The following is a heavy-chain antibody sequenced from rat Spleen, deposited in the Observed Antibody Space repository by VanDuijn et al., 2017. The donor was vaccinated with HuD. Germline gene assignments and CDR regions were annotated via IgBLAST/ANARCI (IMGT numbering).Heavy chain of an antibody. CDR1: GFTFSDYY. Sequence: EVQLVESDGGLVQPGRSLKLSCAASGFTFSDYYMAWVRQAPTMGLEWVATISYDGSSTYYRDSVKGRFTISRDNAKSTLYLQMDSLRSEDTATYYCARHVPGADIYSSYDWFAYWGQGTLVTVSS. CDR3: ARHVPGADIYSSYDWFAY. D-gene: IGHD1-2*01. CDR2: ISYDGSST. J-gene: IGHJ3*01. V-gene: IGHV5-29*01.